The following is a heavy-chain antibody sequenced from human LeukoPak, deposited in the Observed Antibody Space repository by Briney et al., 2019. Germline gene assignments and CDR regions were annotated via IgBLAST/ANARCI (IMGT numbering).Heavy chain of an antibody. CDR1: GFTFSSYA. D-gene: IGHD3-10*01. V-gene: IGHV3-23*01. Sequence: PGGSLRLSCADSGFTFSSYAMSWVREAPGKGLEGVSAISGSGGSTYYADSVKGRFTISRDNSKNTLYLQMNSLRAGDTAVYYWAKCPWFFGGSYYFHYWGQGPLVTVSS. CDR3: AKCPWFFGGSYYFHY. J-gene: IGHJ4*02. CDR2: ISGSGGST.